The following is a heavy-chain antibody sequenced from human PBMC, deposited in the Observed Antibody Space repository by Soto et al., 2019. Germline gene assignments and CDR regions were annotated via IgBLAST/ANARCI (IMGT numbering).Heavy chain of an antibody. Sequence: QVQLVQSGAEVKKPGASVKVSCKGSGYTFINYYIHWVRQAPGHGLELMAIINPSGGSTNYAQKFQGRLTLTMDTSTTTVYMELSSLTSEDTAIHYCARHLAAGDVWAQGTLVTVSS. J-gene: IGHJ4*02. CDR1: GYTFINYY. D-gene: IGHD2-8*02. CDR3: ARHLAAGDV. CDR2: INPSGGST. V-gene: IGHV1-46*01.